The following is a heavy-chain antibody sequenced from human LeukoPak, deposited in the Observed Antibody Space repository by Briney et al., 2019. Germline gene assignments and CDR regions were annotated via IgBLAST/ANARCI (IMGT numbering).Heavy chain of an antibody. J-gene: IGHJ6*02. Sequence: SGGSLRLSCAASGFTFSSYSMNWVRQAPGKGLEWVSSISSSSSYICYADSVKGRFTISRDNAKNSLYLQMNSLRAEDTAVYYCARGKIDPTIAADDYYYYGMDVWGQGTTVTVSS. V-gene: IGHV3-21*01. CDR2: ISSSSSYI. CDR3: ARGKIDPTIAADDYYYYGMDV. CDR1: GFTFSSYS. D-gene: IGHD6-13*01.